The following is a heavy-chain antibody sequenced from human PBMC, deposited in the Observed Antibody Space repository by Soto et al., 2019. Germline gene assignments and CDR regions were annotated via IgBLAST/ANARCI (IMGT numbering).Heavy chain of an antibody. Sequence: SETLSLTCTVSGGSISSYYWSWIRQPPGKGLEWIGYIYYSGSTNYNPSLKSRVTISVDTSKNQFSLKLSSVTAADTAVYYCARHPSSDYAFDIWGQGTMVTVSS. CDR1: GGSISSYY. D-gene: IGHD4-17*01. V-gene: IGHV4-59*08. CDR2: IYYSGST. J-gene: IGHJ3*02. CDR3: ARHPSSDYAFDI.